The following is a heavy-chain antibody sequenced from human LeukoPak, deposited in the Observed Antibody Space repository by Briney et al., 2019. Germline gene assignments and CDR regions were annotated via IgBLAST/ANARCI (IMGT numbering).Heavy chain of an antibody. D-gene: IGHD2-15*01. J-gene: IGHJ3*02. CDR2: INSDGYNT. CDR1: GFTFNTHW. Sequence: GGSLRLSCAASGFTFNTHWMHWVRQAPGRGLVWLSRINSDGYNTKYADSVKARFTISRDNAKNTLYLQMISLRAEDTAVYHCACSIGRDAFDIWGQGTMVTVSS. CDR3: ACSIGRDAFDI. V-gene: IGHV3-74*01.